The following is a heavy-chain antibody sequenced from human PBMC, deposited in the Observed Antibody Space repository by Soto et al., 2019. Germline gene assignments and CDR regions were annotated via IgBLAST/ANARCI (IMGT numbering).Heavy chain of an antibody. V-gene: IGHV3-30*18. Sequence: VQLVESGGGLVQPGGSLRLSCAASGFTFSSYGMHWVRQAPGKGLEWVAVISYDGSNKYYADSVKGRFTISRDNSKNTLYLQMNSLRAEDTAVYYCAKEGDCSSTSCYQNYYYGMDVWGQGTTVTVSS. D-gene: IGHD2-2*01. CDR2: ISYDGSNK. CDR3: AKEGDCSSTSCYQNYYYGMDV. CDR1: GFTFSSYG. J-gene: IGHJ6*02.